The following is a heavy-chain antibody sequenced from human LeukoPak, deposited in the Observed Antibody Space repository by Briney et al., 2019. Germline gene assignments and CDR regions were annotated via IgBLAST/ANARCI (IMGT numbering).Heavy chain of an antibody. J-gene: IGHJ4*02. CDR3: AEGGYYAPFDY. CDR2: IKQDGSEK. V-gene: IGHV3-7*01. D-gene: IGHD3-10*01. Sequence: GGSLRLSCAASGFTFSSYWMSWVRQAPGKGLEWVANIKQDGSEKYYVDSVKGRFTISRDNSKNTLYLQMNSLRAEDTAVYYCAEGGYYAPFDYWGQGTLVTVSS. CDR1: GFTFSSYW.